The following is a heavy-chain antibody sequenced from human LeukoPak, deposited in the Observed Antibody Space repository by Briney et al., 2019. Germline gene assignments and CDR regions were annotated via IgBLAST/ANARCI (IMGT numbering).Heavy chain of an antibody. Sequence: GRSLRLSCAASGFTFSSYGMHWVRQAPGKGLEWVGFIRSKAYGGTTEYAASVKGRFTISRDDSKSIAYLQMNSLKIEDTAVYYCTRDWYYYDSSGYYFDYWGQGTLVTVSS. CDR3: TRDWYYYDSSGYYFDY. D-gene: IGHD3-22*01. J-gene: IGHJ4*02. V-gene: IGHV3-49*04. CDR2: IRSKAYGGTT. CDR1: GFTFSSYG.